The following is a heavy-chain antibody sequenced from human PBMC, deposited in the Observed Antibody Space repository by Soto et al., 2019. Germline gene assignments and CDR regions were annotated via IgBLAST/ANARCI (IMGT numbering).Heavy chain of an antibody. J-gene: IGHJ4*02. CDR3: TRSYGYTWGGSLDN. D-gene: IGHD5-18*01. V-gene: IGHV1-69*01. CDR2: IITAFGTT. CDR1: GDTFNSYV. Sequence: QVQLVQSGPEVKKPGSSVKVSCKASGDTFNSYVITWVRQAPGQGLEWLGGIITAFGTTSYAHNFQDRLTITADEAATTDHMELSSLTSDDTAMYYCTRSYGYTWGGSLDNWGQGTLVTVSS.